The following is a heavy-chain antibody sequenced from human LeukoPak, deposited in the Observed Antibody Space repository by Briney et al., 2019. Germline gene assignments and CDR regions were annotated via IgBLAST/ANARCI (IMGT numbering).Heavy chain of an antibody. V-gene: IGHV3-11*01. Sequence: PGGSLRLAWAASGFTFSDYYMSWIRQAPGKGLEWVSYISSSGSTIYYADSVKGRFTISRDNAKNSLYLQMNSLRAEDTAVYYCARDPGCSSTSCSAWFDPWGQGTLVTVSS. CDR3: ARDPGCSSTSCSAWFDP. CDR2: ISSSGSTI. D-gene: IGHD2-2*01. J-gene: IGHJ5*02. CDR1: GFTFSDYY.